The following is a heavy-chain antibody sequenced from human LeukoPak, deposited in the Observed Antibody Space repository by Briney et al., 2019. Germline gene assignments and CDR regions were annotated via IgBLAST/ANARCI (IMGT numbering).Heavy chain of an antibody. CDR1: GGSISSYY. V-gene: IGHV4-4*07. CDR3: ARDTITMVQGVWAFDI. J-gene: IGHJ3*02. D-gene: IGHD3-10*01. CDR2: IYTSGST. Sequence: PSETLSHTCTVSGGSISSYYWSWIRQPAGKGLEWIGRIYTSGSTNYNPSLKSRVTMSVDTSKNQFSLKLSSVTAADTAVYYCARDTITMVQGVWAFDIWGQGTMVTVSS.